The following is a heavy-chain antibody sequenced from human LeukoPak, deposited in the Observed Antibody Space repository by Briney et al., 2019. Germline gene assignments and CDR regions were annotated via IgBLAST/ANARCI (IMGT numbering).Heavy chain of an antibody. J-gene: IGHJ5*02. CDR2: IYTSGST. D-gene: IGHD3-10*01. V-gene: IGHV4-61*02. CDR3: ARVYGSGSSTRWFDP. Sequence: SETLSLTCTISGGSISSGSYYWSWIRQPAGKGLEWIGRIYTSGSTNYNPSLKSRVTISVDTSKNQFSLKLSSVTAADTAVYYCARVYGSGSSTRWFDPWGQGTLVTVSS. CDR1: GGSISSGSYY.